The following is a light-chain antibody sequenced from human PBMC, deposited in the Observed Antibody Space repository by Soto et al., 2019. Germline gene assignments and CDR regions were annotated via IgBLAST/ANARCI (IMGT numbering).Light chain of an antibody. V-gene: IGKV3-20*01. CDR2: GAS. CDR1: QSISSNF. Sequence: IELTQSPCTLSLSPGDRATLSCRASQSISSNFLAWYQQKPGQAPSLLIYGASSSATGIPDRFIGGGSGTDFTLTINRLEPEDFAVYFCQQYGSSPWTFGQETKVEIK. J-gene: IGKJ1*01. CDR3: QQYGSSPWT.